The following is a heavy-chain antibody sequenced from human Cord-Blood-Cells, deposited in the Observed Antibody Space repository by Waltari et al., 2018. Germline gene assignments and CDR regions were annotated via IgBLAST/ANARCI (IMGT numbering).Heavy chain of an antibody. Sequence: EVQLVESGGGLVKPGGSLRLSCAASGFTFSSYSMNWVRQAPGKGLRWVSSISSSSSYIYYADSVKGRFTISRDNAKNSLYLQVNSLRAEDTAVYYCERDSSSSWYYYYYGMDVWGQGTTVTVSS. D-gene: IGHD6-13*01. V-gene: IGHV3-21*01. CDR2: ISSSSSYI. CDR3: ERDSSSSWYYYYYGMDV. J-gene: IGHJ6*02. CDR1: GFTFSSYS.